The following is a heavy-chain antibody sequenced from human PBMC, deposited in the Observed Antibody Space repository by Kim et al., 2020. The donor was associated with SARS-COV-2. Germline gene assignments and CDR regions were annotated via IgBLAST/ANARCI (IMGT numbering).Heavy chain of an antibody. J-gene: IGHJ4*02. Sequence: FTISRDNSKNTLYLQMNSLRAEDTAVYYCARLGQPSDDSSGYYNGGYFDYWGQGTLVTVSS. D-gene: IGHD3-22*01. CDR3: ARLGQPSDDSSGYYNGGYFDY. V-gene: IGHV3-23*01.